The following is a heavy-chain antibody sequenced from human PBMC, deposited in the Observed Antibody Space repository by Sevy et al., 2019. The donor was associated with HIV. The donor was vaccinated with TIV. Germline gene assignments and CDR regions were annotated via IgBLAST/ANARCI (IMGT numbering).Heavy chain of an antibody. Sequence: SETLSLTCAVYGGSFSGYYWSWIRQPPGKGLEWIGEINHSGSTNYNPSLKSRVTISVDTSKNQFSLKLSSVTAADTAVYDCARGRGDTMILVEDYWGQGTLVTVSS. D-gene: IGHD3-22*01. CDR3: ARGRGDTMILVEDY. CDR1: GGSFSGYY. CDR2: INHSGST. V-gene: IGHV4-34*01. J-gene: IGHJ4*02.